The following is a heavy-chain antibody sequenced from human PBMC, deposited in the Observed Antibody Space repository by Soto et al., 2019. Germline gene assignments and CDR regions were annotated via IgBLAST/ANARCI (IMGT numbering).Heavy chain of an antibody. V-gene: IGHV4-30-2*01. CDR2: IYHSGST. CDR3: ARHSYDSSGNAADS. J-gene: IGHJ4*02. CDR1: GGSISSGGYS. D-gene: IGHD3-22*01. Sequence: SETLSLTCAVSGGSISSGGYSWSWIRQPPGKGLEWIGYIYHSGSTYYNPSLKSRVTISVHRSKNQFSLKLSSVTAADAAVYYCARHSYDSSGNAADSRGQGTLVTVS.